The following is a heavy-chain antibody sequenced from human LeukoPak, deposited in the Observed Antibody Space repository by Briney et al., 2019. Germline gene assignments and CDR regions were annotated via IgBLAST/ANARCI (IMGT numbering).Heavy chain of an antibody. CDR2: ISAYNGNT. J-gene: IGHJ6*04. CDR1: GYTFTSYG. CDR3: ARVLTGYYNPYYYYYGMDV. V-gene: IGHV1-18*04. Sequence: ASVKVSCKASGYTFTSYGFSWVRQAPGQGLEWMGWISAYNGNTNYAQKLQGRVTMTTDTSTSTAYMELRSLRSDDTAVYYCARVLTGYYNPYYYYYGMDVWGRGTTVTVSS. D-gene: IGHD3-9*01.